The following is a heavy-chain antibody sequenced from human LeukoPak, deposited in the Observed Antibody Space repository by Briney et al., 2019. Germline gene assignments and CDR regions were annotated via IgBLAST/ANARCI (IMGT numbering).Heavy chain of an antibody. J-gene: IGHJ6*02. D-gene: IGHD6-19*01. Sequence: GGSLRLSCAASGFTISSYGMHWVRQAPGKGLEWVTVISFDGRDEYYADSVKGRFTISRDNSKNTVVLQMNSLRVEDTAVYYCAKDGGYSSTSNYYYGMNVWGQGTTVTVSS. CDR3: AKDGGYSSTSNYYYGMNV. V-gene: IGHV3-30*18. CDR2: ISFDGRDE. CDR1: GFTISSYG.